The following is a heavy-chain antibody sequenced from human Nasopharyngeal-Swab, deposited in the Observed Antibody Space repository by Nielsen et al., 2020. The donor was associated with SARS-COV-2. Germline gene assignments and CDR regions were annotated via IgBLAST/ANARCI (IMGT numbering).Heavy chain of an antibody. V-gene: IGHV3-7*03. Sequence: GGSLRLSVAPFGSTFRSYWMSWFPQAQGKGLEWLPNIKQDGSEKYYVDSVKGRFTISRDNAKNSLYLQMNSLRAEDTAVYYCARDYYSSSSSWYDYYYYGMDVWGQWTTVTVSS. J-gene: IGHJ6*02. CDR2: IKQDGSEK. D-gene: IGHD6-13*01. CDR3: ARDYYSSSSSWYDYYYYGMDV. CDR1: GSTFRSYW.